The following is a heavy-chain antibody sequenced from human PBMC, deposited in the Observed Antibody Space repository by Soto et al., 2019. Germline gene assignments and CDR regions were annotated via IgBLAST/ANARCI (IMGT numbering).Heavy chain of an antibody. CDR2: IYPGDSDT. J-gene: IGHJ4*02. V-gene: IGHV5-51*01. CDR1: GHIFSNYW. D-gene: IGHD3-22*01. Sequence: GESLKISCKGSGHIFSNYWIGWVRQMPGKGLEWMGIIYPGDSDTRYSPSFQGQVTITVDKSINTAYLQWSRLKASDTAIYYCARQPLWGNSGYYYFEIWAQATLVTVSS. CDR3: ARQPLWGNSGYYYFEI.